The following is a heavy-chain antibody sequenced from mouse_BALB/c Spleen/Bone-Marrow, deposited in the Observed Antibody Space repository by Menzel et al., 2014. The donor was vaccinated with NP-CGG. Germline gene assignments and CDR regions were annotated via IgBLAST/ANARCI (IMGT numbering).Heavy chain of an antibody. V-gene: IGHV5-6-4*01. Sequence: EVQRVESGGGLVKPGGSLKLSCAASGFTFSAYSMPWVRQTPEKRLEWVATISSGGHDTFYPDSVKGRFTISRDNAKNTLYLQMSSLKSEDTAMYYCSKDGGYDYSYYFDYWGQGTTLTVSS. CDR1: GFTFSAYS. J-gene: IGHJ2*01. CDR3: SKDGGYDYSYYFDY. D-gene: IGHD2-4*01. CDR2: ISSGGHDT.